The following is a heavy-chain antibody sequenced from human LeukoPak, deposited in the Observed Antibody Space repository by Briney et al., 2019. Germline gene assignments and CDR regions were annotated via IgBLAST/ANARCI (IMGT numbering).Heavy chain of an antibody. V-gene: IGHV3-30*18. J-gene: IGHJ3*02. CDR1: GFTFSSYW. Sequence: GGSLRLSCAASGFTFSSYWMSWVRQAPGKGLEWVAVISYDANIKYYADSVKGRFTISRDNSKDTLYLQMNSLRDEDTAVYYCTKSPYARAWYIGSDIWGQGTMVTVSS. CDR2: ISYDANIK. D-gene: IGHD6-13*01. CDR3: TKSPYARAWYIGSDI.